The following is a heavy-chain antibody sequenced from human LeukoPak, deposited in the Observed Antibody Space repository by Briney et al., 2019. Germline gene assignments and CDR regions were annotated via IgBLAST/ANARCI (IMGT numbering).Heavy chain of an antibody. CDR1: GDSVSSNSAA. D-gene: IGHD7-27*01. Sequence: SQTLSLTCAISGDSVSSNSAAWNWIRQSPSRGLEWLGRTYYRSKWYNDNAVSVKSRITINPDTSKNQFSLQLNSVAPEDTAVYYCAKLGIEEDAFDIWGQGTMVTVSS. V-gene: IGHV6-1*01. J-gene: IGHJ3*02. CDR3: AKLGIEEDAFDI. CDR2: TYYRSKWYN.